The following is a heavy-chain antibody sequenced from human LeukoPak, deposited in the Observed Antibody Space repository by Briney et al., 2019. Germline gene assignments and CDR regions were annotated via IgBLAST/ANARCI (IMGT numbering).Heavy chain of an antibody. Sequence: PSETLSLTCTVSGGSISSYYWSWIRQPAGKGLEWIGRIYTSGSTNYNPSLKSRVTMSVDASENQFTLKLSSVTAADTAVYYCASGRDLHPGDDFDYWGQGTLVTVSS. D-gene: IGHD1-26*01. J-gene: IGHJ4*02. CDR3: ASGRDLHPGDDFDY. CDR1: GGSISSYY. CDR2: IYTSGST. V-gene: IGHV4-4*07.